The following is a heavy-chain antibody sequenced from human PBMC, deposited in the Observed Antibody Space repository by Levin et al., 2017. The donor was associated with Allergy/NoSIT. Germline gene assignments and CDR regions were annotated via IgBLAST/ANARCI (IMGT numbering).Heavy chain of an antibody. CDR3: ARGRRYDFWSDYYRWFDP. V-gene: IGHV4-34*01. CDR2: ITHTGGT. Sequence: SQTLSLTCAVYGGSFSGYYWSWIRQSPGKGLEWIGEITHTGGTNYNPSLKSRVTMSVDTSKNQFSLKLTSVTAADTAVYYCARGRRYDFWSDYYRWFDPWGQGTLVTVSS. J-gene: IGHJ5*02. D-gene: IGHD3-3*01. CDR1: GGSFSGYY.